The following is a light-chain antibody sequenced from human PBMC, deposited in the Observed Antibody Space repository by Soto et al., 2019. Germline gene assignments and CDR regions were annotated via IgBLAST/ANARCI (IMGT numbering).Light chain of an antibody. CDR1: SSDVGGYNY. J-gene: IGLJ2*01. Sequence: QSALTQPRSVSGSPGQSVTITWTVTSSDVGGYNYVSWYQQHPGKAPKLMIYDVSKRPSGVPDRFSGSKSGNTASLTISGLQAEDEADYYCCSYAGSLVVFGGGTKLTV. CDR3: CSYAGSLVV. CDR2: DVS. V-gene: IGLV2-11*01.